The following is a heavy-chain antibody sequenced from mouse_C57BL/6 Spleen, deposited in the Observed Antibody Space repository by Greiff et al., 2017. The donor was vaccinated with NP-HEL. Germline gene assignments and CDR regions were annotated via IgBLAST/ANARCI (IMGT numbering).Heavy chain of an antibody. CDR1: GFSLTSYG. CDR2: IWSGGST. D-gene: IGHD1-1*01. J-gene: IGHJ2*01. V-gene: IGHV2-2*01. Sequence: VMLVESGPGLVQPSQSLSITCTVSGFSLTSYGVHWVRQSPGKGLEWLGVIWSGGSTDYNAAFISRLSISKDNSKSQVFFKMNSLQADDTAIYYCASYYYGSRYYFDYWGQGTTLTVSS. CDR3: ASYYYGSRYYFDY.